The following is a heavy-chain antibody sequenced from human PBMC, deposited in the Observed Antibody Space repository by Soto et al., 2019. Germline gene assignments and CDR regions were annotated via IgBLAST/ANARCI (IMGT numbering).Heavy chain of an antibody. CDR1: GFTFSSYA. Sequence: QVQLVESGGGVVQPGRSLRLSCAASGFTFSSYAMHWVRQAPGKGLEWVAVISYDGSNKYYADSVKGRITISRDNSKNTLYLQMNSLRAEDTAVYYCARDLGGYYDTSGYQIPYYYYGMDVWGQGTTVTVSS. CDR2: ISYDGSNK. D-gene: IGHD3-22*01. J-gene: IGHJ6*02. CDR3: ARDLGGYYDTSGYQIPYYYYGMDV. V-gene: IGHV3-30-3*01.